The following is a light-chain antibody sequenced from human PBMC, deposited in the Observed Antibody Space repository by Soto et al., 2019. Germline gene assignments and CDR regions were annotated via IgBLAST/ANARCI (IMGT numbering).Light chain of an antibody. V-gene: IGKV3-20*01. CDR2: GAS. Sequence: EIVLTQSPGTLSLSPGERATLSCRASQSVSSSYLAWHQQKPVQAPRLLIYGASSRATGIPDRFSGSGSGTDFTLTISRLEPEDFAVYYCQQYGSSPRTFGQGTKVDIK. CDR1: QSVSSSY. CDR3: QQYGSSPRT. J-gene: IGKJ1*01.